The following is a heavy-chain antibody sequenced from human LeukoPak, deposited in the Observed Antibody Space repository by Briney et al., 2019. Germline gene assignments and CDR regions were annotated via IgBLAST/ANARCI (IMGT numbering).Heavy chain of an antibody. CDR3: ARVRISRSRYNWNYVWFDP. Sequence: ASVKVSCKASGYTFTSYGISWVRQAPGQGLEWMGWISAYNGNTNYAQKLQGRVTMTRNTSISTAYMELSSLRSEDTAVYYCARVRISRSRYNWNYVWFDPWGQGTLVTVSS. CDR2: ISAYNGNT. CDR1: GYTFTSYG. D-gene: IGHD1-7*01. J-gene: IGHJ5*02. V-gene: IGHV1-18*04.